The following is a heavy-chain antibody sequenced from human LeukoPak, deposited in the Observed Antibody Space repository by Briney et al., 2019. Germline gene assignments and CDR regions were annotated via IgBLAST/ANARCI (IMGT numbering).Heavy chain of an antibody. Sequence: GGSLRLSCATSGFTFVDYGLSWVRRAPGKGLEWLCAINYNGAITDYADSVKGRFTISRDNAKNSLYLRTDSRRAEDTALYYCARDRLGPSFSVSHFDLWGQGTLVTVSS. CDR1: GFTFVDYG. CDR3: ARDRLGPSFSVSHFDL. J-gene: IGHJ4*02. D-gene: IGHD3-3*02. V-gene: IGHV3-20*04. CDR2: INYNGAIT.